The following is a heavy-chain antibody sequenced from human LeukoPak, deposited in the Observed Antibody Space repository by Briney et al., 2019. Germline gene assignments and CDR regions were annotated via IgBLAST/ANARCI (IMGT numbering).Heavy chain of an antibody. CDR2: IYYSGST. D-gene: IGHD2-8*01. J-gene: IGHJ4*02. Sequence: PSETLSLTCTVSGGSISSSSYYWGWIRQPPGKGLEWIGSIYYSGSTYYNPSLKSRVTISVDTSKNQFSLKLSSVTAADTAVYYCAKDQKSDIVLMVYAPYYFDYWGQGTLVTVSS. CDR3: AKDQKSDIVLMVYAPYYFDY. CDR1: GGSISSSSYY. V-gene: IGHV4-39*07.